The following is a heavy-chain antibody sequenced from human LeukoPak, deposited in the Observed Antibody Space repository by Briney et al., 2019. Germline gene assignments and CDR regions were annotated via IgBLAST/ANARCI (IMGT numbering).Heavy chain of an antibody. V-gene: IGHV1-2*02. J-gene: IGHJ5*02. CDR1: GYTFTAFY. Sequence: GASVKVSCKASGYTFTAFYMHWVRQAPGQGLEWMGWINPNSGATNYAQKFQGRVTMTRDTSINTAYMELSSLSTDVSSVSYCARAHLIAAPGYNWFDPWGQGTLVTVSS. CDR3: ARAHLIAAPGYNWFDP. D-gene: IGHD6-13*01. CDR2: INPNSGAT.